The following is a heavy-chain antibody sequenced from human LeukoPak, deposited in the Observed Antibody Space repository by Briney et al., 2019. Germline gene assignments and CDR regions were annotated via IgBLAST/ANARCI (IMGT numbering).Heavy chain of an antibody. CDR2: IYYSGGT. CDR3: ARGVYGDYEGY. CDR1: GGSISSGGYY. V-gene: IGHV4-31*03. Sequence: PSETLSLTCTVSGGSISSGGYYWSWIRQHPGKGPEWIGYIYYSGGTYYNPSLKSRVTISVDTSKNQFSLKLSSVTAADTAVYYCARGVYGDYEGYWGQGTLVTVSS. D-gene: IGHD4-17*01. J-gene: IGHJ4*02.